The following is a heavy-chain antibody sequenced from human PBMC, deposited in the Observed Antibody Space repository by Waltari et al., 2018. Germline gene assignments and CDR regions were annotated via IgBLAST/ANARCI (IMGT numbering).Heavy chain of an antibody. D-gene: IGHD6-25*01. V-gene: IGHV3-33*01. CDR2: IWYEGSNI. CDR1: GFTFSSYG. J-gene: IGHJ4*02. CDR3: ASDGLISSGYRHRHIDY. Sequence: QVQLVESGGGVVQPGGSLRLACAASGFTFSSYGLHLVREAPGKGLEWVAVIWYEGSNIDHAATVTSGFTTTRDKSTNTLYLKTNSEIAEATAVYYGASDGLISSGYRHRHIDYWGQGTLVTVAS.